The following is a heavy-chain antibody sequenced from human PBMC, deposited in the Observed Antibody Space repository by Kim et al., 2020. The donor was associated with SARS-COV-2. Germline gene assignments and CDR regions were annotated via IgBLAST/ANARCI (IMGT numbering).Heavy chain of an antibody. CDR2: ISAYNGNT. V-gene: IGHV1-18*04. D-gene: IGHD1-1*01. Sequence: ASVKVSCKASGYTFTSYGISWVRQAPGQGLEWMGWISAYNGNTNYAQKLQGRVTMTTDTSTSTAYMELRSLRSDDTAVYYCARERVDWNDVGYYYYYGMDVWGQGTTVTVSS. CDR3: ARERVDWNDVGYYYYYGMDV. J-gene: IGHJ6*02. CDR1: GYTFTSYG.